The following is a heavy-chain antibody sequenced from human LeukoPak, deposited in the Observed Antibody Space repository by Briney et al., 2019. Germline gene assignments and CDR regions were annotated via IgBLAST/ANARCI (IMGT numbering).Heavy chain of an antibody. V-gene: IGHV4-38-2*01. D-gene: IGHD1-7*01. Sequence: SETLSLTCSVSGYSISSGYYWGWVRQPPGKGLERIGVIYYSGSSSYNPSLKSRVTMSVDTSKNQFSLRLSSVTAADTAVYYCARQLGTTANFDYWGQGTLVTVSS. J-gene: IGHJ4*02. CDR2: IYYSGSS. CDR3: ARQLGTTANFDY. CDR1: GYSISSGYY.